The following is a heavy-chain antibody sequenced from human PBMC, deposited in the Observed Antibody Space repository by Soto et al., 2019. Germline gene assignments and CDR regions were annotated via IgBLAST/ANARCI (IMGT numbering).Heavy chain of an antibody. CDR2: ILPDETG. D-gene: IGHD2-15*01. V-gene: IGHV3-23*01. Sequence: PGGSLRLSCATSGFAFSTDAMTWVRQVPGRGLEWVSTILPDETGFYTVSVKGRFTISRDNFRGILYLQMNDLWVEDAAIYFCAKDRLPTSGQRFYFDSWGQGSLVTVSS. CDR1: GFAFSTDA. CDR3: AKDRLPTSGQRFYFDS. J-gene: IGHJ4*02.